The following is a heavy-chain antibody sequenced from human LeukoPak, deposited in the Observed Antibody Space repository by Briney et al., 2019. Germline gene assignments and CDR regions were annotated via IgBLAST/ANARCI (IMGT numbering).Heavy chain of an antibody. J-gene: IGHJ4*02. D-gene: IGHD1-26*01. Sequence: ASVKVSCKASGGTFSSYAISWVRQAPGQGLEWMGRIIPILGIANYAQKFQGRVTITADKSTSTAYMELSSLRSEDTGVYYCARGVSGSYSLDYWGQGTLVTVSS. CDR3: ARGVSGSYSLDY. CDR1: GGTFSSYA. CDR2: IIPILGIA. V-gene: IGHV1-69*04.